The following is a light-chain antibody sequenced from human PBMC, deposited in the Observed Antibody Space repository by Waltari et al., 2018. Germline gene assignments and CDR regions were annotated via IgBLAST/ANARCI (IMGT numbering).Light chain of an antibody. Sequence: QSALTQPASVSGSPGQSITISCTGTSNDVGSYNLVSWYQQYPGKAPTLMLYEVTKLPSGVSSRFSGSKSGNTASLTISGLQAEDEADYYCSSYAGSTTLVIFGGGTKLTV. CDR3: SSYAGSTTLVI. CDR2: EVT. J-gene: IGLJ2*01. CDR1: SNDVGSYNL. V-gene: IGLV2-23*02.